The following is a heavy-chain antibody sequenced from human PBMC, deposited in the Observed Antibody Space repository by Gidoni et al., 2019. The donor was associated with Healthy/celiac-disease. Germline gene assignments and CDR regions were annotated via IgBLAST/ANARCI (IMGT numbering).Heavy chain of an antibody. CDR2: IRSKAYGGTT. CDR1: GFTFGDYA. V-gene: IGHV3-49*03. Sequence: EVPLVASGGGLVQPGRSLSLSFPASGFTFGDYAMSWFRQAPGKGLEWVGFIRSKAYGGTTEYAASVKGRFTISRDDSKSIAYLQMNSLKTEDTAVYYCTRGHFDWLLPYQVDYWGQGTLVTVSS. J-gene: IGHJ4*02. CDR3: TRGHFDWLLPYQVDY. D-gene: IGHD3-9*01.